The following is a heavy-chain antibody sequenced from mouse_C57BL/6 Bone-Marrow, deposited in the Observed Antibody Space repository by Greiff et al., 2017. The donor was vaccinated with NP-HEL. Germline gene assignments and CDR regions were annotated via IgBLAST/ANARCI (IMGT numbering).Heavy chain of an antibody. CDR2: INYDGSST. CDR1: GFTFSDYY. CDR3: ARHYYSNYFDY. Sequence: EVHLVESEGGLVQPGSSMKLSCTASGFTFSDYYMAWVRQVPEKGLEWVANINYDGSSTYYLDSLKSRFIISRDNAKNILYLQMSSLKSEDTAMYYCARHYYSNYFDYWGQGTTLTVSS. D-gene: IGHD2-5*01. V-gene: IGHV5-16*02. J-gene: IGHJ2*01.